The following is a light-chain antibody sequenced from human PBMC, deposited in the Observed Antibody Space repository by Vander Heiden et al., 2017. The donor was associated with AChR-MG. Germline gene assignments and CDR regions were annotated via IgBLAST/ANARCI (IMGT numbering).Light chain of an antibody. CDR1: QSININF. Sequence: EIVLTQSPGALSLSPGERATLSCRASQSININFLAWYQQSPGQAPRLLIYGTSFRATGVPGRFRGSGSGTDFTLTISGLEPEDVAVYYCQQDDTSPWTFGQGTKVEIK. CDR3: QQDDTSPWT. CDR2: GTS. V-gene: IGKV3-20*01. J-gene: IGKJ1*01.